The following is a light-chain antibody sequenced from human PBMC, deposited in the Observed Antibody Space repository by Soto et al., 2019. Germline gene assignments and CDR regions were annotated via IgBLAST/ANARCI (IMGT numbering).Light chain of an antibody. CDR3: QRRSDWPLT. CDR1: QSVNSY. CDR2: DAP. Sequence: EIVLTQSPATLSLSPGERATLSCRASQSVNSYFAWYQQKPGQAPRLLIDDAPDRSTGIPARFSGSGSGTDFTLTIGSLEPEDFAVYYCQRRSDWPLTFGGGTKVELK. J-gene: IGKJ4*01. V-gene: IGKV3-11*01.